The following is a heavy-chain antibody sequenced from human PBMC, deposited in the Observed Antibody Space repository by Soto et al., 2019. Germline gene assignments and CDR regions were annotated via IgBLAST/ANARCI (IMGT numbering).Heavy chain of an antibody. D-gene: IGHD5-12*01. Sequence: SVKVSCKASGGTFSSYAISWVRQAPGQGLEWMGGIIPIFGTANYAQKFQGRVTITADESTSTAYMELSSLRSEDTAVYYCARSEMATTDFDYWGQGTLVTVSS. CDR2: IIPIFGTA. CDR3: ARSEMATTDFDY. J-gene: IGHJ4*02. V-gene: IGHV1-69*13. CDR1: GGTFSSYA.